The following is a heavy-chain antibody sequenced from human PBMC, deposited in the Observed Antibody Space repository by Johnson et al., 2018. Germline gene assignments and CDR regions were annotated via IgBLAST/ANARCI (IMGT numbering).Heavy chain of an antibody. J-gene: IGHJ3*02. CDR2: ISWNSGSI. V-gene: IGHV3-9*01. CDR1: GFTFSSYA. CDR3: AKFGCGWLQVGAFDI. D-gene: IGHD5-24*01. Sequence: VQLVQSGGGLVQPGGSLRLSCAASGFTFSSYAMSWVRQAPGKGLEWVSGISWNSGSIGYADSVKGRFTISRDNAKNSLYFQMNSLGAEETALYYFAKFGCGWLQVGAFDIWGQGTMVTVSS.